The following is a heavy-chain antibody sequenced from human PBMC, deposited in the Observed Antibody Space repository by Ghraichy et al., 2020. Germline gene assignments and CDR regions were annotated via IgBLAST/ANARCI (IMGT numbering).Heavy chain of an antibody. V-gene: IGHV3-66*01. CDR2: IYSGGST. J-gene: IGHJ4*02. CDR1: GFTVSSNF. CDR3: ARGPSSTNRLDY. D-gene: IGHD3-3*02. Sequence: GGSLRLSCAASGFTVSSNFMSWVRQAPGKGLEWVSVIYSGGSTYYADSVKGRFTISSDNSKNTVYHQINSLRAEDTAVYYCARGPSSTNRLDYWGQGTLVTFSS.